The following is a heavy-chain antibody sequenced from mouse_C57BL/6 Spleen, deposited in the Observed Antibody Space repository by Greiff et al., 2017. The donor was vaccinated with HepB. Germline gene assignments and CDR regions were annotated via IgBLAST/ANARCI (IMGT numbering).Heavy chain of an antibody. CDR2: INPNNGGT. CDR3: ARDGNSHFDY. V-gene: IGHV1-26*01. Sequence: EVQLQQSGPELVKPGASVKISCKASGYTFTDYYMNWVKQSHGKSLEWIGDINPNNGGTSYNQKFKGKATLTVDKSSSTAYMELRSLTSEDSAVYYCARDGNSHFDYWGQGTTLTVSS. J-gene: IGHJ2*01. CDR1: GYTFTDYY. D-gene: IGHD2-1*01.